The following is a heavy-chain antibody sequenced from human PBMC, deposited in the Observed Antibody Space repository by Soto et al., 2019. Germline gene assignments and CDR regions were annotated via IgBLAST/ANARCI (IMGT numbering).Heavy chain of an antibody. Sequence: AASVKVSCKASGGTFSSYAISWVRQAPGQGLEWMGGISPIFGTANYAQKFQGRVTITADESTSTAYMELSSLRSEDTAVYYCARDPDYGGTSGGSDAFDIWGEGTRVTVS. V-gene: IGHV1-69*13. J-gene: IGHJ3*02. CDR2: ISPIFGTA. D-gene: IGHD4-17*01. CDR1: GGTFSSYA. CDR3: ARDPDYGGTSGGSDAFDI.